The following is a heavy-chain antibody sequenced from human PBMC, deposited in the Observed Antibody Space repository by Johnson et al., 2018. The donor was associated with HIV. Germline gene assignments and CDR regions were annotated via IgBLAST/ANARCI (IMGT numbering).Heavy chain of an antibody. V-gene: IGHV3-15*01. Sequence: VQLVESGGGLVKPGGSLRLSCAASGFTFSNAWMSWVRQAPGKGLEWVGRIKSKTDGGTTDYAAPVKGRFTISRDDSKNTLYLQMNSLKTEDTAVYYCAKDERYYDSSGGDVCDIWGQGTMVTVSS. CDR3: AKDERYYDSSGGDVCDI. CDR1: GFTFSNAW. J-gene: IGHJ3*02. D-gene: IGHD3-22*01. CDR2: IKSKTDGGTT.